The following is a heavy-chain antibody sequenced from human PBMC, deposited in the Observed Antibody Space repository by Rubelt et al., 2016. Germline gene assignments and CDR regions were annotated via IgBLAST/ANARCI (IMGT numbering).Heavy chain of an antibody. CDR1: GGTFSSYA. V-gene: IGHV1-69*12. Sequence: QVQLVQSGAEVKKPGSSVKVSCKASGGTFSSYAISWVRQAPGQGLEWMGGIIPIFGTANYARRVQGRVTITADESTSTAYRELSSLGAEDTAVYYGATGGDFGVVIPNWFDPWGQGTLVTVSS. CDR2: IIPIFGTA. CDR3: ATGGDFGVVIPNWFDP. D-gene: IGHD3-3*01. J-gene: IGHJ5*02.